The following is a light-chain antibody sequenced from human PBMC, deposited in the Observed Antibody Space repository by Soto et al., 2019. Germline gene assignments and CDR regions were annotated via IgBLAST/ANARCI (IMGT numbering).Light chain of an antibody. Sequence: IVLTQSPGTLSLSPGERATLSCRARQSVSSSYLAWYQQKPGQAPRLLIYGASSRATGMPDRFSGSGSGTDFTLTISRLDPEDFAVYYWQQYGSSPRTFGQGTKVDIK. CDR3: QQYGSSPRT. V-gene: IGKV3-20*01. CDR2: GAS. J-gene: IGKJ1*01. CDR1: QSVSSSY.